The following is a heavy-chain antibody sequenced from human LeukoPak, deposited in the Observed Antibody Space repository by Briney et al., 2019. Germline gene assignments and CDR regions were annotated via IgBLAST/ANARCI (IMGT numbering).Heavy chain of an antibody. CDR1: GFTFSSYS. Sequence: GGSLRLSCAASGFTFSSYSMNWVRQAPGKGLEWVSYISSSSSYIYYADSLKGRFTISRDDAKNSLYLQMDSLRAEDTAVYYCARDVDEWIQLWFNAFDIWGQGTMVTVSS. J-gene: IGHJ3*02. CDR2: ISSSSSYI. D-gene: IGHD5-18*01. V-gene: IGHV3-21*05. CDR3: ARDVDEWIQLWFNAFDI.